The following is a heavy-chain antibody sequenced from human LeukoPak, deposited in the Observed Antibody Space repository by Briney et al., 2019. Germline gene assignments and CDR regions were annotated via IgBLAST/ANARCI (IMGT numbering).Heavy chain of an antibody. V-gene: IGHV1-2*02. Sequence: GASVKVSCKASGYTFTSYDINWVRQATGQGLEWMGWMNPNSGGTNYAQKFQGRVTMTSDTSISTAYMELSRLRSDDTAVYYCAKDIVIVPEAPWYFDYWGQGTLVTVSS. CDR3: AKDIVIVPEAPWYFDY. D-gene: IGHD2-2*01. CDR2: MNPNSGGT. J-gene: IGHJ4*02. CDR1: GYTFTSYD.